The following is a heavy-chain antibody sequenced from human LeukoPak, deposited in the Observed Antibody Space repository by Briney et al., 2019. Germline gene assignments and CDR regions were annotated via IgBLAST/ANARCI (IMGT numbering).Heavy chain of an antibody. CDR3: ARISSGWYGAFDY. Sequence: SETLSLTCTVSGGSISSSSYYWGWIRQPPGKGLEWNGSIYYSGSTYYNPSLKSRVTISVDTSKNQFSLKLSSVTAADTAVYYCARISSGWYGAFDYWGQGTLVTVSS. D-gene: IGHD6-19*01. CDR2: IYYSGST. CDR1: GGSISSSSYY. J-gene: IGHJ4*02. V-gene: IGHV4-39*01.